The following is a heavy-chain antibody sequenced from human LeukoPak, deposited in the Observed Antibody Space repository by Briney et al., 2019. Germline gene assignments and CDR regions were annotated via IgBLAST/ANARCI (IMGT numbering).Heavy chain of an antibody. D-gene: IGHD3-10*01. V-gene: IGHV4-39*01. CDR3: ARGYYASGRFDY. CDR1: GGSISSSSYY. CDR2: IYYSGST. Sequence: PSETLSLTCTVSGGSISSSSYYWGWIRQPPGKGLEWIGSIYYSGSTYYNPSLKSRVTMSVDTSKNQFSLSLSSVTAADTAVYYCARGYYASGRFDYWGQGTLVTVSS. J-gene: IGHJ4*02.